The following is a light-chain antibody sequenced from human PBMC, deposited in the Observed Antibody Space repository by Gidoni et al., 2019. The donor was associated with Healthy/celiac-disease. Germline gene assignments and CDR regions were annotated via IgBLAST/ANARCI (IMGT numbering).Light chain of an antibody. CDR3: QQYNNWPLPFT. CDR1: QSVSSN. CDR2: GAS. V-gene: IGKV3-15*01. J-gene: IGKJ3*01. Sequence: EIVMTQSPATLSVSPGERATLSFRASQSVSSNLAWYQQKPGQAPRLLIYGASTRATGIPARFSGSGSGTEFTLTISSLKSEDFAVYYCQQYNNWPLPFTFGPGTKVEIK.